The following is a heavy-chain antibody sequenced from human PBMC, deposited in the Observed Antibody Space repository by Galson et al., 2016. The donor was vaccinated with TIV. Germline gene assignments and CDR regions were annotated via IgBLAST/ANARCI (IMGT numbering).Heavy chain of an antibody. CDR3: ARDDGYTSGSDY. CDR1: GYTFSDYY. Sequence: CKASGYTFSDYYMHWVRQAPGQGLEWMGWINPNTGGTNYAQKFQGRVSMTRDTSINTAYMELSRLKSDDTAVYYCARDDGYTSGSDYWGQGTQVTVSS. V-gene: IGHV1-2*02. D-gene: IGHD6-19*01. J-gene: IGHJ4*02. CDR2: INPNTGGT.